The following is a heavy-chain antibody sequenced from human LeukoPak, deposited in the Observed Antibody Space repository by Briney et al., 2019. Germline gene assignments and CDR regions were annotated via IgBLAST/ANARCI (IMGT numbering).Heavy chain of an antibody. D-gene: IGHD3-10*01. J-gene: IGHJ5*02. CDR3: ARDRYYGSGNNWLDP. V-gene: IGHV4-4*07. Sequence: SETPSLTCTVSGGSISGYYWSWIRQPAGKGLEWIGRIYTSGSTTYNPSLKSRVTMSVDTSKNHFSLKLNSVTAADTAVYYCARDRYYGSGNNWLDPWGQGTLVTVSS. CDR1: GGSISGYY. CDR2: IYTSGST.